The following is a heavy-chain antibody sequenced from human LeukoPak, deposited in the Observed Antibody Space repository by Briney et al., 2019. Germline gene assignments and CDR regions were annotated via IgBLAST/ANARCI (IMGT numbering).Heavy chain of an antibody. V-gene: IGHV5-51*01. CDR3: ARTSITMVRGDIGPGVNWFDP. D-gene: IGHD3-10*01. CDR2: IYPGDSDT. J-gene: IGHJ5*02. CDR1: GYSFTGYW. Sequence: GESLKISCKGSGYSFTGYWIGWVRQMPGKGLEWMGIIYPGDSDTRYSPSFQGQVTISADKSISTAYLQWSSLKASDTAMYYCARTSITMVRGDIGPGVNWFDPWGQGTLVTVSS.